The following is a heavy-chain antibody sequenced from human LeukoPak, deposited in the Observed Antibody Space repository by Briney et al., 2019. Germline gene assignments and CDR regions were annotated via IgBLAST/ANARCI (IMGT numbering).Heavy chain of an antibody. J-gene: IGHJ4*02. CDR3: AKDLVAVATHTPIDY. CDR1: GFTFSSYG. CDR2: IRYDGSNK. V-gene: IGHV3-30*02. Sequence: PGGSLRLSCAASGFTFSSYGMHWVRQAPGKGLEWVALIRYDGSNKYYADSVQGRFTISRDNSKNTVYLQINSLRAEDTAVYYCAKDLVAVATHTPIDYWGQGTLVTVSS. D-gene: IGHD6-19*01.